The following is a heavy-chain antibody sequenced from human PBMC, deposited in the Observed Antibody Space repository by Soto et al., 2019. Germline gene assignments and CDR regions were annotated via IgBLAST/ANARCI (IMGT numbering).Heavy chain of an antibody. D-gene: IGHD1-7*01. Sequence: EVQLVESGGGLVKPGGSLRLSCAASGFTFSSYSMNWVRQAPGKGLEWVSSISSSSSYIYYADSVKGRVTISRDNAKNSLYLQMNSLRAEDTAVYYCARDLLELYFDYWGQGTLVTVSS. CDR2: ISSSSSYI. CDR1: GFTFSSYS. J-gene: IGHJ4*02. CDR3: ARDLLELYFDY. V-gene: IGHV3-21*01.